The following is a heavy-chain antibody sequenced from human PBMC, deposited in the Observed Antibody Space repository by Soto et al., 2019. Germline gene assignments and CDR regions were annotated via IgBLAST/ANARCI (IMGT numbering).Heavy chain of an antibody. Sequence: PGGSLRLSCAASGFTLSNYAMSWVRQAPGKGLEWVSTMSSSGNSTYYADSVKGRFTISRDNSKNTVYLQMNSLRADDTAVYHCARAACGGGTCYRQFSDSWGQGPLVTVSS. CDR1: GFTLSNYA. J-gene: IGHJ5*01. CDR3: ARAACGGGTCYRQFSDS. D-gene: IGHD2-15*01. CDR2: MSSSGNST. V-gene: IGHV3-23*01.